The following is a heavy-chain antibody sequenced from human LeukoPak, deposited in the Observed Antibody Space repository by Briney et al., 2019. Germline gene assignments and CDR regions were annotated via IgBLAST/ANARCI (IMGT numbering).Heavy chain of an antibody. Sequence: GESLKISCKGSGYSFTSYWIGWVRQMPGKGLEWMGIIYPGDSDTRYSPSFQGQVTISADKSISTAYLQWSSLKASDTAMYYCARDQEPDPRYYYYGMDVWGQGTTVTVSS. V-gene: IGHV5-51*01. CDR1: GYSFTSYW. D-gene: IGHD1-14*01. CDR3: ARDQEPDPRYYYYGMDV. CDR2: IYPGDSDT. J-gene: IGHJ6*02.